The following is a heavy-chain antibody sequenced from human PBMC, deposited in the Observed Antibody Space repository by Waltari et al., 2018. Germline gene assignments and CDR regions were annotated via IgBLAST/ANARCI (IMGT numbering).Heavy chain of an antibody. D-gene: IGHD2-21*02. J-gene: IGHJ3*02. CDR3: FLVVVTGASAFDI. V-gene: IGHV3-30*03. CDR2: ISNDGSNK. Sequence: QVALVESGGGVVQPGRSLRLSCAASGITFSAYGIHWVRQAPGKGLEWVAIISNDGSNKHHAASVRGRFTISRDNSKNTLYLQMNNLKPEDTAVYYCFLVVVTGASAFDIWGQGTKVTVSS. CDR1: GITFSAYG.